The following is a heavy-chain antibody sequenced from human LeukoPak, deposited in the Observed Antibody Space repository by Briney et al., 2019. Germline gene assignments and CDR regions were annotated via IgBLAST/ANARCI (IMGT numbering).Heavy chain of an antibody. V-gene: IGHV3-11*01. CDR2: ISSSGSTM. CDR3: ASEWFGGFLDS. Sequence: GGSLRLSCAASGFTFSDYYMNWIRQAPGKGLEWVSYISSSGSTMFYADSVKGRFTISRDNAKNSLYLQMNSLRAEDTAVYYCASEWFGGFLDSWGQGTLVTASS. D-gene: IGHD3-10*01. CDR1: GFTFSDYY. J-gene: IGHJ4*02.